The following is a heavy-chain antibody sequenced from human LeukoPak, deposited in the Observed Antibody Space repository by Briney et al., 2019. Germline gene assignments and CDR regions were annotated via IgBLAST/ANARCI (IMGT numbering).Heavy chain of an antibody. J-gene: IGHJ5*02. CDR3: ARRGYDYVWGSYRRNWFDP. D-gene: IGHD3-16*02. CDR2: IYYSGST. CDR1: GGSISRSSYY. Sequence: PSETLSLTCTVSGGSISRSSYYWGWVRQPPGKGLEWIGSIYYSGSTYYNPSLKSRVTISEDTSKNQFSLKLSSVTAADTAVYYCARRGYDYVWGSYRRNWFDPWGQGTLVTVSS. V-gene: IGHV4-39*01.